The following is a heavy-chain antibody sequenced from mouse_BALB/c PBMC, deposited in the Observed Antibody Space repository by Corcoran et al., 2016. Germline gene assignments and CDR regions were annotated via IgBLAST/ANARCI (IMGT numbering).Heavy chain of an antibody. CDR2: IYPGDGST. D-gene: IGHD1-2*01. CDR3: ARGGLLRRLYWYFDV. J-gene: IGHJ1*01. V-gene: IGHV1S56*01. Sequence: QVQLQQSGPALVKPGASVKMSCKASVYTFTSYYIHWVTQRTGQGLEWIGWIYPGDGSTKYNEKFKGKTTLTADKSSSTAYMLLSSLTSEDSAIYFCARGGLLRRLYWYFDVWGAGTTVTVSS. CDR1: VYTFTSYY.